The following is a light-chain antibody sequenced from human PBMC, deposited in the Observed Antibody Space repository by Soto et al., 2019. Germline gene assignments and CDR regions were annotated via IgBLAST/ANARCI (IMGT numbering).Light chain of an antibody. Sequence: EIVMTQSPATLSVSPGERASLSCRASQSVSSNLAWYQQKPGQTPRLLIYATSTRATGIPARFSGSGSGTEFTLTISSLQSEDIATYYCHQYHSLPLTFGGGTKVEIK. J-gene: IGKJ4*01. CDR3: HQYHSLPLT. V-gene: IGKV3-15*01. CDR1: QSVSSN. CDR2: ATS.